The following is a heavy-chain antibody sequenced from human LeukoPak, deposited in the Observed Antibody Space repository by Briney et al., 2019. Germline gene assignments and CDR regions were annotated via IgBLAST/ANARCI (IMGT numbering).Heavy chain of an antibody. CDR2: IYTSGST. Sequence: SETLSLTCTVSGGSISSYYWSWIRQSAGKGLEWIGRIYTSGSTNYNPSLKSRVTMSVDTSKNQFSLKLSSVTAADTAVYYCARDLVWELPLASGAFDIWGQGTMVTVSS. CDR3: ARDLVWELPLASGAFDI. V-gene: IGHV4-4*07. J-gene: IGHJ3*02. D-gene: IGHD1-26*01. CDR1: GGSISSYY.